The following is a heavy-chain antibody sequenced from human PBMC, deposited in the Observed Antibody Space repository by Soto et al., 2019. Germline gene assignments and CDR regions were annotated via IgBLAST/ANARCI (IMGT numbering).Heavy chain of an antibody. V-gene: IGHV4-34*01. CDR3: AGWAVGIMIFGVPKDY. J-gene: IGHJ4*02. D-gene: IGHD3-3*01. CDR1: GGSFSGHF. Sequence: SETRSLTCVVYGGSFSGHFWSWIRQPPGKGLEWIGEINHSGSANYNPSLKSRVTISVDTSKNQFSLKLTSVTAADTAVYYCAGWAVGIMIFGVPKDYWSQGTQVTVSS. CDR2: INHSGSA.